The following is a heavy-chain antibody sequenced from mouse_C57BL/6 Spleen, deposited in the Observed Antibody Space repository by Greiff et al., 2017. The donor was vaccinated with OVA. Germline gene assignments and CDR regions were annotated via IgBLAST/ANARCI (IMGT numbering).Heavy chain of an antibody. D-gene: IGHD1-1*01. CDR1: GYSFTDYN. V-gene: IGHV1-39*01. Sequence: EVQLQQSGPELVKPGASVKISCKASGYSFTDYNMNWVKQSNGKSIEWIVVINPNYGTTSYNQQFMGKGTLTADQSSSTAYMQLNSLTSEDSEVYYSPRSEDYYGSSYAWGQGTSLTVSS. CDR2: INPNYGTT. J-gene: IGHJ2*02. CDR3: PRSEDYYGSSYA.